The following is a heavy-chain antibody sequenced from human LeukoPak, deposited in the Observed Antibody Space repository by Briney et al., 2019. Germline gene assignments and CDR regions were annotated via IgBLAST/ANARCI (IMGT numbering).Heavy chain of an antibody. D-gene: IGHD1-14*01. CDR3: ARDAAGLDY. CDR1: GFTFRNHW. Sequence: PGGSLRLSCAASGFTFRNHWMHWVRQTPGKGLVWVSRINGDGTTTTYADSVKGRFTISRDNAKNTVYLQMNSLKGEDTGVYYCARDAAGLDYWGQGTLVTVSS. CDR2: INGDGTTT. J-gene: IGHJ4*02. V-gene: IGHV3-74*01.